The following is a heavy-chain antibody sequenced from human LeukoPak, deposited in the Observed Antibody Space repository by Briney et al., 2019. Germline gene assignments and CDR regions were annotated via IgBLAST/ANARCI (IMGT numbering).Heavy chain of an antibody. CDR2: ISYDGSNK. CDR1: GFTFSSYA. D-gene: IGHD3-10*01. J-gene: IGHJ4*02. Sequence: GRSLRLSCAASGFTFSSYAMHWVRQAPGKGLEWVAVISYDGSNKYYADSVKGRFTISRDNSKNTLYLQMNSLRAEDTAVYYCANGYYGSGSWDYWGQGTLVTVSS. CDR3: ANGYYGSGSWDY. V-gene: IGHV3-30-3*01.